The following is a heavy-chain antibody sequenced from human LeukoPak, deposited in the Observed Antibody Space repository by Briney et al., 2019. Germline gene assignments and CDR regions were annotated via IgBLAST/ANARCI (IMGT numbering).Heavy chain of an antibody. D-gene: IGHD3-22*01. J-gene: IGHJ3*02. CDR1: GFTFSRYW. V-gene: IGHV3-7*01. CDR3: ARLYYYDSSGYYPPPAAFDI. Sequence: GGSLRLSCAASGFTFSRYWMTWVRQAPGKGLEWVANIKQDGSEKYYVDSVKGRFTISRDNAKNSLYLQMNSLRAEDTAVYYCARLYYYDSSGYYPPPAAFDIWGQGTMVTVSS. CDR2: IKQDGSEK.